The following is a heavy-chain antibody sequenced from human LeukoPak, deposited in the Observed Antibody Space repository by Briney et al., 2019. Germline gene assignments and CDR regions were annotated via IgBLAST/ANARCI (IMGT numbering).Heavy chain of an antibody. CDR2: IRSSGSSI. J-gene: IGHJ6*04. CDR3: ATNKDCSSTSCYARAIYYYYGMDV. CDR1: GFTFSSYE. V-gene: IGHV3-48*03. D-gene: IGHD2-2*01. Sequence: GGSLRLSCVASGFTFSSYEMNWVRQAPGKELEWVSYIRSSGSSIDYADSVKGRFTISRDNAKNSLYLQMNSLRAEDTAIYYCATNKDCSSTSCYARAIYYYYGMDVWGKGTTVTVSS.